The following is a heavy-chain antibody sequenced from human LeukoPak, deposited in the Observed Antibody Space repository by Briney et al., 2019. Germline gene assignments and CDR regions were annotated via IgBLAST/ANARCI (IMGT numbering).Heavy chain of an antibody. CDR2: INYTGST. J-gene: IGHJ3*02. Sequence: SVPVSLICTVSSGPIRRRGSLWAPTTQPRAKGLNRNGSINYTGSTYYDPALKSRITMSIDTSKNQFSLKLRSVTAAETAVYYCARHGDGGNVDAYDIWGQGTMVTVSS. V-gene: IGHV4-39*01. CDR3: ARHGDGGNVDAYDI. CDR1: SGPIRRRGSL. D-gene: IGHD4-23*01.